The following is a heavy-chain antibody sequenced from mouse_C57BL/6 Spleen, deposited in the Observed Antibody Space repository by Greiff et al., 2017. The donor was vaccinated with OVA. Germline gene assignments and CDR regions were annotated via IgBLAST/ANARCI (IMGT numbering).Heavy chain of an antibody. CDR2: ISSGSSTI. V-gene: IGHV5-17*01. J-gene: IGHJ3*01. CDR3: ERRELGFAY. Sequence: EVMLVESGAGLVKPGASLKLSCAASGFTFTDYGMHWVRQAPEKGLEWVAYISSGSSTIYYADTVKGRFTISRDNAKNTLFLQMTSLRSEDTAMYYGERRELGFAYWGQGTLVTVSA. CDR1: GFTFTDYG. D-gene: IGHD4-1*01.